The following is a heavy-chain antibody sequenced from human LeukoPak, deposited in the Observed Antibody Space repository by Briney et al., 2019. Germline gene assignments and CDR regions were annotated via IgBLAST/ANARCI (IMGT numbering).Heavy chain of an antibody. Sequence: GESLKISCQGSGSPFTSYWIGWVRQMPGKGLEWMGIIYPGDSDTRYRPSFQGQVTISADKSISTAYLQWSSLKASDTAMYYCARGGYYDILTGYQTGNFDYWGQGTLVTVSS. J-gene: IGHJ4*02. V-gene: IGHV5-51*01. CDR1: GSPFTSYW. CDR3: ARGGYYDILTGYQTGNFDY. D-gene: IGHD3-9*01. CDR2: IYPGDSDT.